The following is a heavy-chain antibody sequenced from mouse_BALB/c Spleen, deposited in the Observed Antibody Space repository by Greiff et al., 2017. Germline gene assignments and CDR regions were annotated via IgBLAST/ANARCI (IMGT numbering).Heavy chain of an antibody. CDR1: GFTFPDYY. J-gene: IGHJ4*01. V-gene: IGHV7-3*02. CDR2: IRNKANGYTT. D-gene: IGHD2-14*01. CDR3: ERDKGGYDGYYAMDY. Sequence: EVKVVESGGGLVQPGGSLRLSCATSGFTFPDYYMSWVRQPPGKALEWLGFIRNKANGYTTEYSASVKGRFTISRDNSQSILYLQVNTLRAEDSATYYCERDKGGYDGYYAMDYWGQGTSVTVSS.